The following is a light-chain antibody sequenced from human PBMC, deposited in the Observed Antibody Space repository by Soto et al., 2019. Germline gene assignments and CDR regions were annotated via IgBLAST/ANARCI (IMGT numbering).Light chain of an antibody. CDR3: QTWGTGIRGV. CDR1: SGHNNYA. V-gene: IGLV4-69*01. CDR2: VNSDGSH. Sequence: QSVLTQSPSASASLGASVKLTCTLSSGHNNYAIAWHQQQPEKGPRYLMKVNSDGSHRKGDGIPDRFSGSSSGAERYLTISSLQSEDEGDYYCQTWGTGIRGVFGGGTKLTVL. J-gene: IGLJ2*01.